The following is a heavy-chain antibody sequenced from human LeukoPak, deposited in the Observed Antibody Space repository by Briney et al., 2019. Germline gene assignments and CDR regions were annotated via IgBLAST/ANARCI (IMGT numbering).Heavy chain of an antibody. J-gene: IGHJ6*03. V-gene: IGHV3-11*01. CDR2: ISSSGSTI. CDR3: ARSGYSVHYYYYMDV. Sequence: GGSLRLSCAASGFTFSDYYMSWIRQAPGKGLEWASYISSSGSTIYYANSVKGRFTISRDNAKNSLYPQMNSLRAEDTAVYYCARSGYSVHYYYYMDVWGKGTTVTVSS. D-gene: IGHD5/OR15-5a*01. CDR1: GFTFSDYY.